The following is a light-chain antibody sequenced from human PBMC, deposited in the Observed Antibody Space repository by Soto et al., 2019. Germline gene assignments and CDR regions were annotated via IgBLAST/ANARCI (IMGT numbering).Light chain of an antibody. CDR3: QQYGSSPT. J-gene: IGKJ3*01. V-gene: IGKV3-20*01. Sequence: EIVLTQSPGTLSLSPGERATLSCRASQCLSSNYLAWYQQKPGQAPRLLIYGASSRATGIPDRFSGSGSGTDFTLTISRLEPEDFAVYYCQQYGSSPTFGPGTKVDIK. CDR2: GAS. CDR1: QCLSSNY.